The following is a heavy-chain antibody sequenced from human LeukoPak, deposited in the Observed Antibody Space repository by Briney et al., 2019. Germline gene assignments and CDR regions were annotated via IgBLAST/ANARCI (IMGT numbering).Heavy chain of an antibody. CDR3: ARDPGQQLGYYYYYMDV. CDR1: GGSISSSSYY. J-gene: IGHJ6*03. V-gene: IGHV4-39*07. CDR2: IYYSGST. D-gene: IGHD6-13*01. Sequence: PSETLSLTCTVSGGSISSSSYYWGWIRQPPGKGLEWIGSIYYSGSTYYNPSLKSRVTISVDTSKNQFSLKLSSVTAADTAVYYCARDPGQQLGYYYYYMDVWGKGTTVTVSS.